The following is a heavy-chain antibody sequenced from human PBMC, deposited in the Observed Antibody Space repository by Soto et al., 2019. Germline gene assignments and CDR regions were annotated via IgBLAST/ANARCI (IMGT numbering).Heavy chain of an antibody. CDR2: ISWNSGSI. V-gene: IGHV3-9*01. CDR3: AKSPHPGIVPAARDWYFDL. Sequence: PGGSLRLSCAASGFTFDDYAMHWVRQAPGKGLEWVSGISWNSGSIGYADSVKGRFTISRDNAKNSLYLQMNSLRAEDTALYYCAKSPHPGIVPAARDWYFDLWGRGTLVTVSS. J-gene: IGHJ2*01. CDR1: GFTFDDYA. D-gene: IGHD2-2*01.